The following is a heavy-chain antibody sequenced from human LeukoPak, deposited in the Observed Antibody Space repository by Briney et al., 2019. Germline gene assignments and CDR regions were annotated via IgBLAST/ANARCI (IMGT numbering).Heavy chain of an antibody. V-gene: IGHV3-49*03. CDR1: GFTFGDYA. CDR3: TRDRPMRYSSSWYYFDY. D-gene: IGHD6-13*01. J-gene: IGHJ4*02. Sequence: GGSLRLSCTASGFTFGDYAMSWFRQAPGKGLEWGGFIRSKAYGGTTEYAASVKGRFTISRDDSKSIAYLQMNSLKTEDTAVYYCTRDRPMRYSSSWYYFDYWGQGTLVTVSS. CDR2: IRSKAYGGTT.